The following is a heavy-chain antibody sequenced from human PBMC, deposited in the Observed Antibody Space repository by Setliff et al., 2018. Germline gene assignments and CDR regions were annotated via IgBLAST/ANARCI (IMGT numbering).Heavy chain of an antibody. D-gene: IGHD1-26*01. J-gene: IGHJ4*02. CDR3: ARGRVDSGSYNDLGYFDD. CDR1: GDSISSTYH. V-gene: IGHV4-38-2*02. Sequence: SETLSLTCNVPGDSISSTYHWGRIRQSPGKGLEWIGTIYHSGNTYYNPSLKSRVTISVDTSKNQFSLKLSSVTAADTAMYFCARGRVDSGSYNDLGYFDDWGKGTLVTVSS. CDR2: IYHSGNT.